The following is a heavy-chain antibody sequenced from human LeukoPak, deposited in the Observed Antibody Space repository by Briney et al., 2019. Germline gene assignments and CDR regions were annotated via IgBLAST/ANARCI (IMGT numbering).Heavy chain of an antibody. CDR3: ARKGLPDY. J-gene: IGHJ4*02. Sequence: GGSLRLSCEASGFTFLNYWMSWVRQAPGKGLEWVANIKQDGSEKYYVDSVKGRFIISRDNAKNSLYLQMNSLRAEDTAVYYCARKGLPDYWGQGTLVTVSS. CDR2: IKQDGSEK. V-gene: IGHV3-7*01. CDR1: GFTFLNYW.